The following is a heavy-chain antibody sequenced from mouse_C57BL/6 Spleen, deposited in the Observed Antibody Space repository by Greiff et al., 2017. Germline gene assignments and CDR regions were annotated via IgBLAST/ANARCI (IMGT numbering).Heavy chain of an antibody. CDR2: IYPGDGDT. J-gene: IGHJ4*01. V-gene: IGHV1-82*01. CDR1: GYAFSSSW. D-gene: IGHD2-4*01. Sequence: QVQLQQSGPELVKPGASVKISCKASGYAFSSSWMNWVKQRPGKGLEWIGRIYPGDGDTNYNGKFKGKATLTADKSSSTAYMQLSSLTSEDSAVYFCAREGELRQGSYYAMDYWGQGTSVTVSS. CDR3: AREGELRQGSYYAMDY.